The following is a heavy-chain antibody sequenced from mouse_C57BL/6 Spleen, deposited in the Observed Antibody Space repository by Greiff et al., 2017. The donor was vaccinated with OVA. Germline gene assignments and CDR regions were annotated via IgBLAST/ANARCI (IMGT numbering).Heavy chain of an antibody. V-gene: IGHV1-69*01. J-gene: IGHJ4*01. CDR1: GYTFTSYW. Sequence: QVQLQQPGAELVMPGASVKLSCKASGYTFTSYWMHWVKQRPGQGLEWIGEIDPSDSYTNYNQKFKGKSTLTVDKSSSTAYMQLSSLTSEDSAVYYCARWLLRGGYAMDYRGQGTSVTVSS. CDR3: ARWLLRGGYAMDY. D-gene: IGHD2-3*01. CDR2: IDPSDSYT.